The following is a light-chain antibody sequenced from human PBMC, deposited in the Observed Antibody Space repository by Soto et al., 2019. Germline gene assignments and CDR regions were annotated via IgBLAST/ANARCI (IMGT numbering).Light chain of an antibody. Sequence: EIVLTQSPGTLSLSPGERATLSCRASQTVTSNYLAWYQQKPGQAPRLLIYGASGRATGIPDRFSGSGSGTDFTLTISSVEPDDFAVYYCQQYGSSPRTFGHGTKVDIK. V-gene: IGKV3-20*01. J-gene: IGKJ1*01. CDR3: QQYGSSPRT. CDR2: GAS. CDR1: QTVTSNY.